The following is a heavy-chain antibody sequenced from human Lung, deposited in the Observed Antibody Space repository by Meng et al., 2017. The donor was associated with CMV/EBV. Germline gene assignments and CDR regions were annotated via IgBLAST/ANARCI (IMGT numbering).Heavy chain of an antibody. CDR1: GGSINNYY. J-gene: IGHJ4*02. CDR3: ARIDCSSTSCYNDY. CDR2: IYYSGST. V-gene: IGHV4-59*01. Sequence: SETLSLXXTVSGGSINNYYWSWIRQPPGKGLEWIGYIYYSGSTNYNPSLKSRVTISVDTSKNQFSLKLSSVTAADTAVYFCARIDCSSTSCYNDYWGQGTLVTVSS. D-gene: IGHD2-2*01.